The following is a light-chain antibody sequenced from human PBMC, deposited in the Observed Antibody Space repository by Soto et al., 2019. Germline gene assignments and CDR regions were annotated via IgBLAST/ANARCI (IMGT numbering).Light chain of an antibody. J-gene: IGLJ3*02. V-gene: IGLV2-14*01. Sequence: QLVLTQPASVSGSPGQSITISCTGSSSDVGGYNYVSWYQQHPGKAPKLMIYEVSTRPSGVSNRFSGSKSGTTASLTISGLQTEDAADYHCSSYTSRSTVVFGGGTKVTVL. CDR3: SSYTSRSTVV. CDR1: SSDVGGYNY. CDR2: EVS.